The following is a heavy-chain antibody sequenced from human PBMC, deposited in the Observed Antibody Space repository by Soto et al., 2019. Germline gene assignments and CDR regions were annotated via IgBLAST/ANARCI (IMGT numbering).Heavy chain of an antibody. D-gene: IGHD2-15*01. J-gene: IGHJ4*02. V-gene: IGHV1-2*02. CDR3: ARGRDIVSPGS. CDR1: GYTFTGYQ. Sequence: QVQLVQSGAEVKKPGASVKVSCKASGYTFTGYQMHWVRQAPGQGLAWMGWINPNSGGTNYAQKFQGRVTMTRDTSITTAYMELDRLTSDDTAVYYCARGRDIVSPGSWGQGTLVSVSS. CDR2: INPNSGGT.